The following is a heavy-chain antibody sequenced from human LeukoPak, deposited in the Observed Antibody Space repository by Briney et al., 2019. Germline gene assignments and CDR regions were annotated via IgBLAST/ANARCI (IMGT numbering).Heavy chain of an antibody. D-gene: IGHD3-3*01. CDR2: ISPDGAYI. V-gene: IGHV3-23*01. Sequence: GGSLRVSCAASGFTFRSTVMTWVRQAPGNGLQWVSTISPDGAYIYYADSLRGRFTMSRDNSKNTLYLQMTSLRVEDTAIYYCVKRFMESIVSEQWGQGTLVTVSS. CDR3: VKRFMESIVSEQ. CDR1: GFTFRSTV. J-gene: IGHJ4*02.